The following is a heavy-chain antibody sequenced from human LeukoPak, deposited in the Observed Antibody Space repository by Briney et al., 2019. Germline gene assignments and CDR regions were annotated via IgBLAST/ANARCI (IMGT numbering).Heavy chain of an antibody. V-gene: IGHV3-23*01. D-gene: IGHD1-26*01. CDR3: AKDPRELAGKYFQH. Sequence: GGSLRLSCAASGFTFSSYAMSWVRQAPGKGLEWVSAISSNGGSTYYANSVKGRFTISRDNSKNTLYLQMNSLRAEDTAVYYCAKDPRELAGKYFQHWGQGTLVTVSS. CDR1: GFTFSSYA. CDR2: ISSNGGST. J-gene: IGHJ1*01.